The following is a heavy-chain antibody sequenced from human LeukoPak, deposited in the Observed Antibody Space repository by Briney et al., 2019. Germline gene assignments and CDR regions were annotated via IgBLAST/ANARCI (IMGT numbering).Heavy chain of an antibody. J-gene: IGHJ5*02. CDR1: GFTFSSYW. V-gene: IGHV3-7*03. D-gene: IGHD6-13*01. CDR2: IKQDGSEK. Sequence: GGSLRLSCAASGFTFSSYWMSWVRQAPGKGLEWVANIKQDGSEKYYVDSVKGRFTISRDNAKNSLYLQMNSLRAEDTAVYYCAHPTEYSSSWYGNWFDPWGQGTLVTVSS. CDR3: AHPTEYSSSWYGNWFDP.